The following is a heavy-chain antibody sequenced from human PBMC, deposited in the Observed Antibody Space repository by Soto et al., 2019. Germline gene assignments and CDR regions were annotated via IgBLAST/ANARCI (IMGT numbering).Heavy chain of an antibody. V-gene: IGHV1-3*01. CDR2: INAGNGNT. CDR3: ARGPTDYYDNSANYFLDY. CDR1: GYTFTSYA. Sequence: ASVKVSCKASGYTFTSYAMHWVRQAPGQRLEWMGWINAGNGNTKYSQKFQGRVTITSDTTANTAYMELSSLRSEDTAVYYCARGPTDYYDNSANYFLDYWGQGTLVTVSS. D-gene: IGHD3-22*01. J-gene: IGHJ4*02.